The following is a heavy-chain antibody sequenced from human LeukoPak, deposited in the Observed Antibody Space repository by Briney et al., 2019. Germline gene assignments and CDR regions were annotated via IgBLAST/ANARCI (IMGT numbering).Heavy chain of an antibody. V-gene: IGHV1-18*01. D-gene: IGHD5-18*01. Sequence: GASVKVSCKASGYTFTTFGISWVRQAPGQGLEWMGGIIPIFGTANYAQKLQGRVTMTTDTSTSTAYMELRRLRSDDTAVYYCARDPPDSYGYFARGIYYYYYMDVWGKGTTVTVSS. CDR1: GYTFTTFG. CDR2: IIPIFGTA. J-gene: IGHJ6*03. CDR3: ARDPPDSYGYFARGIYYYYYMDV.